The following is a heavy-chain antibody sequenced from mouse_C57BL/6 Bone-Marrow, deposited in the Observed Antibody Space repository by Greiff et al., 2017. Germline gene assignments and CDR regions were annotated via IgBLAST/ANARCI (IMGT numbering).Heavy chain of an antibody. J-gene: IGHJ3*01. CDR2: ISSGSSTI. CDR3: ARLPSIYDGYYDAY. D-gene: IGHD2-3*01. V-gene: IGHV5-17*01. Sequence: EVQVVESGGGLVKPGGSLKLSCAASGFTFSDYGMHWVRQAPEKGLEWVAYISSGSSTIYYADTVKGRFTISRDNAKNTLFLLMTSLRSEDTAMYYCARLPSIYDGYYDAYWGQGTLVTVSA. CDR1: GFTFSDYG.